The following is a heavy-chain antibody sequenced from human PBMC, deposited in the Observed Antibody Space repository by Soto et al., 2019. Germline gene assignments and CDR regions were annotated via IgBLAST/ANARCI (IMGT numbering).Heavy chain of an antibody. CDR2: IIPIFGTA. D-gene: IGHD4-4*01. CDR1: GGTFSSYA. CDR3: ARFLTTVTTLGAFDI. V-gene: IGHV1-69*01. J-gene: IGHJ3*02. Sequence: QVQLVQSGAEVKKPGSSVKVSCKASGGTFSSYAISWVRQAPGQGLEWMGGIIPIFGTANYAQKFQGRVTITADDSTSTAYMELGSVRSEDTAVYYFARFLTTVTTLGAFDIWGQGTMVTVSS.